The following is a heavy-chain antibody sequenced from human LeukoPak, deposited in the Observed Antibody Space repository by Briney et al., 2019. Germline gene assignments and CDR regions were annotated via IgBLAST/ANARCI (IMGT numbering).Heavy chain of an antibody. CDR3: ARVGYSYSINDWSRTGLGAYPTKYYYYMDV. V-gene: IGHV4-34*01. J-gene: IGHJ6*03. CDR2: IKPSGST. CDR1: GGSFSDYS. D-gene: IGHD5-18*01. Sequence: SETLSLAWAVYGGSFSDYSWGWIRQLQGKGLEWIGEIKPSGSTNLNRSLRTRVTMSVDTSKNQISLRVSSVTAADTAVYYCARVGYSYSINDWSRTGLGAYPTKYYYYMDVWGKGTTVTVSS.